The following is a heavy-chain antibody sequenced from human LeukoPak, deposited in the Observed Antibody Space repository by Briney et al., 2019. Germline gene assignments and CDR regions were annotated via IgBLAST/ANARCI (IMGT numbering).Heavy chain of an antibody. J-gene: IGHJ6*02. CDR2: ISSSSSYI. Sequence: PGGSLRLSCAASGFTFSSYSMNWVRQAPGKGLEWVSSISSSSSYIYYADSVKGRFTISRDNAKNSLYLQMNSLRAEDTAVYYCARDRRVSYYVMDVWGQGTTVTVSS. CDR1: GFTFSSYS. D-gene: IGHD2-8*01. V-gene: IGHV3-21*01. CDR3: ARDRRVSYYVMDV.